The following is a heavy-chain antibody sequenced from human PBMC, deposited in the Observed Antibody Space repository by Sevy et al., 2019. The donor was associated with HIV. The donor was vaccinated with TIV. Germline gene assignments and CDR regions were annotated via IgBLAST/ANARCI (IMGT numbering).Heavy chain of an antibody. Sequence: ASVKVSCKASGYTFTGYYMHWVRQTPGQGLEWVGWINTLSGGTNYAQKFQGRATMTRDTSISTAYMEVTRLRANDAAVFYCARAFSGYDLFPSGFDYWGQGTLITVSS. J-gene: IGHJ4*02. V-gene: IGHV1-2*02. CDR1: GYTFTGYY. CDR3: ARAFSGYDLFPSGFDY. CDR2: INTLSGGT. D-gene: IGHD5-12*01.